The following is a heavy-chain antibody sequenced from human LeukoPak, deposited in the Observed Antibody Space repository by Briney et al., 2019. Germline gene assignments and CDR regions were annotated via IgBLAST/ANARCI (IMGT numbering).Heavy chain of an antibody. Sequence: SETLSLTCTVSGGSISSYYWSWIRQPPGKGLEWIGYIYYSGNTNYNPSLKSRVTISVDRSKNQFSLKLSSVTAADTAVYYCARDGSGGFDYWGQGTLVTVSS. J-gene: IGHJ4*02. CDR1: GGSISSYY. V-gene: IGHV4-59*12. CDR3: ARDGSGGFDY. D-gene: IGHD3-10*01. CDR2: IYYSGNT.